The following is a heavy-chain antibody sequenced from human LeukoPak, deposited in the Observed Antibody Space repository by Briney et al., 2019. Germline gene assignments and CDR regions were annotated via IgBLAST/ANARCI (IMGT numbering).Heavy chain of an antibody. CDR1: GFTFSSYA. CDR3: AKAARNYYDSSGYYFSPDY. CDR2: ISGSGGST. V-gene: IGHV3-23*01. Sequence: GESLKISCAASGFTFSSYAMSWVRQAPGKGLEWVSAISGSGGSTYYADSVKGRFTISRDNSKNTLYLQMNSLRAEDTAVYYCAKAARNYYDSSGYYFSPDYWGQGTLVTVSS. J-gene: IGHJ4*02. D-gene: IGHD3-22*01.